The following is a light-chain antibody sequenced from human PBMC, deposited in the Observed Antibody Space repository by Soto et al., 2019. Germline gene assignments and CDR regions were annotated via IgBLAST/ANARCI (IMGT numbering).Light chain of an antibody. CDR3: GTWDRSLSVYV. CDR2: DND. Sequence: QSVLTQPPSVSAAPGQKVTISCSGSSSNIGKSFVSWYQQIPATVPKLLIYDNDRRPSGIPDRFSGSKSGTSATLVITGLQTGDEVDYYCGTWDRSLSVYVFGFGTKLTVL. V-gene: IGLV1-51*01. J-gene: IGLJ1*01. CDR1: SSNIGKSF.